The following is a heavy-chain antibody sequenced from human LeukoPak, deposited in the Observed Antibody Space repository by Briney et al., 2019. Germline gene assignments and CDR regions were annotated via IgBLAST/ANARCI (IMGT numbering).Heavy chain of an antibody. D-gene: IGHD5-12*01. CDR1: GGSISSNY. J-gene: IGHJ6*02. CDR3: ARGRLNVATTYYYYYGMDV. Sequence: PSETLSLTCTVSGGSISSNYWSWIRQPPGKGLEWIGYIYYSGSTNYNPSLKSRVTISVDTSKNQFSLKLSSVTAADTAVYYCARGRLNVATTYYYYYGMDVWGQGTTVTVSS. V-gene: IGHV4-59*01. CDR2: IYYSGST.